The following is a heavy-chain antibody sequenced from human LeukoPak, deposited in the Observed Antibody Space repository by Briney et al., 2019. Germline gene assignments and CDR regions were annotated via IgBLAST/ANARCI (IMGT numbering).Heavy chain of an antibody. V-gene: IGHV4-39*07. Sequence: SETLSLTCTVSGGSISSSSYYWGWIRQPPGKGLEWIGSIYYSGSTCYNPSLKSRVTISVDTSKNQFSLKLSSVTAADTAVYYCARIAAAGTKNDYWGQGTLVTVSS. J-gene: IGHJ4*02. CDR3: ARIAAAGTKNDY. D-gene: IGHD6-13*01. CDR2: IYYSGST. CDR1: GGSISSSSYY.